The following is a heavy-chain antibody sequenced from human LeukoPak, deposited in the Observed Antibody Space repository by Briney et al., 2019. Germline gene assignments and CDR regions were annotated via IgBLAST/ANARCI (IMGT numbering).Heavy chain of an antibody. CDR1: GYTFTDYY. J-gene: IGHJ6*02. CDR3: ARTEWFPYYYYGMDV. D-gene: IGHD3-10*01. CDR2: INPNSGGT. V-gene: IGHV1-2*02. Sequence: GASVKVSCKASGYTFTDYYMHWVRQAPGQGLEWMGWINPNSGGTNYAQKFQGRVTMTRDTSISTAYMELSRLRSDDTAVYYCARTEWFPYYYYGMDVWGQGTTVTVSS.